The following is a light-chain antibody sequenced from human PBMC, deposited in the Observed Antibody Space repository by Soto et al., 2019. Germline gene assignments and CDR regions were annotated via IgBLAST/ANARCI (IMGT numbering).Light chain of an antibody. CDR2: GAS. V-gene: IGKV3-15*01. CDR1: QRISSN. CDR3: QQYKDWPPCT. J-gene: IGKJ2*02. Sequence: EILMTQSQATLSFSPGERATLSCRASQRISSNVAWYQQKPGQAPRLLIYGASTRATGVPARFSGGGSGTEFTLTISRVQSEDFVIYFCQQYKDWPPCTFGQGTKLEIK.